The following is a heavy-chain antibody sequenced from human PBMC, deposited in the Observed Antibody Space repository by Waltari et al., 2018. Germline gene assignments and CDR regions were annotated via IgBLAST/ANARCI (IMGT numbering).Heavy chain of an antibody. D-gene: IGHD1-26*01. J-gene: IGHJ3*02. CDR1: GSISSIPYY. Sequence: QLQLQESGPGLVKPSETLSLTCTVSGSISSIPYYGGWIRQPPGKGLEWIGSMSSSGHTYYNPSLKSRVTISVDTSKNQFSLRLSSVTAADTAVYYCARRSRGSGSYAFGAFDIWGQGTMVIVSS. V-gene: IGHV4-39*01. CDR3: ARRSRGSGSYAFGAFDI. CDR2: MSSSGHT.